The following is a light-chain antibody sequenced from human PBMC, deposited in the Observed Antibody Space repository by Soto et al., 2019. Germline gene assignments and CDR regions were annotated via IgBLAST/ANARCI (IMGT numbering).Light chain of an antibody. CDR1: SSDIGAYDY. Sequence: QSALTQPASLSGSPGQSITISCTGTSSDIGAYDYVSWFQQHPGKAPKLMISEVNNRPSGVSNRFSGSKSGNTAYLTISGLQVEDEAEYYCSSYTNNTPYVFGTGTKLTVL. CDR3: SSYTNNTPYV. V-gene: IGLV2-14*01. J-gene: IGLJ1*01. CDR2: EVN.